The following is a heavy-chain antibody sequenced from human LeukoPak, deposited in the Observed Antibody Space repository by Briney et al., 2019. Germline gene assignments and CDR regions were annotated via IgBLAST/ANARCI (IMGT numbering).Heavy chain of an antibody. Sequence: SGGSLRLSCAASGFTFSSYWMSWVRQAPGKGLEWVSVISGSGDSAYYADSVKGRFTISRDNSKNTLYLQLNSLRAEDTAVYYCARGSGPVVTQYWFDPWGQGTLVTVSS. CDR2: ISGSGDSA. J-gene: IGHJ5*02. CDR1: GFTFSSYW. D-gene: IGHD4-23*01. CDR3: ARGSGPVVTQYWFDP. V-gene: IGHV3-23*01.